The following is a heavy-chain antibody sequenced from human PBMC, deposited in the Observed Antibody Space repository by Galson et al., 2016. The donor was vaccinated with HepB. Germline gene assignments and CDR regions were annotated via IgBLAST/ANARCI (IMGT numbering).Heavy chain of an antibody. CDR2: INGDDVK. V-gene: IGHV2-70*11. J-gene: IGHJ4*02. D-gene: IGHD6-19*01. CDR1: GFSLSTSGMS. Sequence: PALVKPTQTLTMTCTFSGFSLSTSGMSVSWFRQPPGKALEWLARINGDDVKYYTASLKTRLTISKDTSKTQVVLTMTNMDPVDTATYYCARRTINGWYAYWGQGSLVTVSS. CDR3: ARRTINGWYAY.